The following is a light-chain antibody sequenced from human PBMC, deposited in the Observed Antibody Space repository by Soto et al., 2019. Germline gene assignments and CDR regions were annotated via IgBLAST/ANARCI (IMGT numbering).Light chain of an antibody. Sequence: IVMSQSPATLSVSQGERATLSCRASQNVRSNLAWYQQKPGQAPRLLIYGASTRATGIPARFSGRGSGTEFILTISSLQSEDFAVYCCEQYDDWPETFGQGTKVDI. CDR2: GAS. CDR3: EQYDDWPET. J-gene: IGKJ1*01. V-gene: IGKV3-15*01. CDR1: QNVRSN.